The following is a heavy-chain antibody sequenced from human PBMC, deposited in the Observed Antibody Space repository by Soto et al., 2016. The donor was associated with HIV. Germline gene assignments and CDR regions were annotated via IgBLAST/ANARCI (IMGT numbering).Heavy chain of an antibody. J-gene: IGHJ3*02. CDR2: VNPKSGGT. CDR1: GYTFTDYS. D-gene: IGHD6-13*01. Sequence: QVQLVQSGAEVKKPGASVKVSCKASGYTFTDYSIHWVRQAPGQGLQWMGRVNPKSGGTHYAQNFQARVAMTRDTSISTVYMELNSLTSDDTAVYFCARNWQDYSSSRDAFNIWGQGDNGHRPF. CDR3: ARNWQDYSSSRDAFNI. V-gene: IGHV1-2*02.